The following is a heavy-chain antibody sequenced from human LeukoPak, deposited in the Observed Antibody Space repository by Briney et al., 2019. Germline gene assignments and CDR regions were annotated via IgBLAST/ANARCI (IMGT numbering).Heavy chain of an antibody. D-gene: IGHD5-18*01. CDR3: ARAGGYSYGLLWFDY. Sequence: SETLSLTCTVSGGSLSSGGYYWGWLRQHPGRGLEWVGYIYYSGSTYYNPSLKRRVTISVDTSTTPFSLKLSSVTAADTAVYYCARAGGYSYGLLWFDYWGQGTLVAVSS. CDR2: IYYSGST. J-gene: IGHJ4*02. V-gene: IGHV4-31*03. CDR1: GGSLSSGGYY.